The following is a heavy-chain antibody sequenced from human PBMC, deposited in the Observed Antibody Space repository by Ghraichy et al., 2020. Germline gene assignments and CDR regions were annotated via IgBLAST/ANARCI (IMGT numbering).Heavy chain of an antibody. CDR3: AKDSYCTNGVWQCGMDV. CDR1: GFTFSSYG. J-gene: IGHJ6*02. CDR2: IRYDGSNK. V-gene: IGHV3-30*02. D-gene: IGHD2-8*01. Sequence: GGSLRLSCAASGFTFSSYGMHWVRQAPGKGLEWVAFIRYDGSNKYYADSVKGRFTISRDNSKNTLYLQMNSLRAEDTAVYYCAKDSYCTNGVWQCGMDVWGQGTTVTVSS.